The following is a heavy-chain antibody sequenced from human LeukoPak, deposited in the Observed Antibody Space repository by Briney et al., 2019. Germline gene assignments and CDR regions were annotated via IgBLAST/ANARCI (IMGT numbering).Heavy chain of an antibody. J-gene: IGHJ4*02. Sequence: EASVKVSCKASGYTFTSYAMHWVRQAPGQRLEWMGWINAGNGNTKYSQKFQGRVTITRDTSASTAYMELSSLRSEDTAVYYCGRDRVNYYDSSGYDYWGQGTLVTVSS. CDR1: GYTFTSYA. D-gene: IGHD3-22*01. CDR2: INAGNGNT. V-gene: IGHV1-3*01. CDR3: GRDRVNYYDSSGYDY.